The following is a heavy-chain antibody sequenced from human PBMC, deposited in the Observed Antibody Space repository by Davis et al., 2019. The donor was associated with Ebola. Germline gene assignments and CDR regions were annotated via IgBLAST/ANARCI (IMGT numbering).Heavy chain of an antibody. D-gene: IGHD1-1*01. CDR3: ARAQFPTTSDH. V-gene: IGHV1-46*01. Sequence: AASVKVSCKASGYTFTSYYMHWVRQAPGQGLEWMGIINPSGGNTNYAQKLQGRVTMTTDTSTSTAYMEVGSLRSDDTAVYYCARAQFPTTSDHWGQGTLVTVSS. J-gene: IGHJ4*02. CDR2: INPSGGNT. CDR1: GYTFTSYY.